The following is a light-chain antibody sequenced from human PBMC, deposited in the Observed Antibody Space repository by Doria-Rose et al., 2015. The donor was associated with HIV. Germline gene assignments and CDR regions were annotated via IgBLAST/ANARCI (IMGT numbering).Light chain of an antibody. Sequence: TQSPSTLSASVGDSATITCQASQSITRWLASYQQKTWKAPKLLLYNASLLESVVPFRVSGSRSGTECTLTISSLQPDDFATYYCQQYNSYSPWTFGPGTKLEIK. V-gene: IGKV1-5*03. CDR2: NAS. CDR1: QSITRW. J-gene: IGKJ2*02. CDR3: QQYNSYSPWT.